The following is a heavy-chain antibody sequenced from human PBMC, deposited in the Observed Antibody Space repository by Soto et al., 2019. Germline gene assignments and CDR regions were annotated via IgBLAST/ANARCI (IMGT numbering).Heavy chain of an antibody. V-gene: IGHV3-23*01. Sequence: GGSLRLSCAASGFTFSNYAMNWVRQAPGKGLEWVSGISGSGSSTYYADSVKGRFTISRDNSKNRMYLQVHSLRAEDTAAYYCAKAVTISGSFYYGMDVWAQGTKVTVSS. J-gene: IGHJ6*02. CDR1: GFTFSNYA. D-gene: IGHD3-3*01. CDR2: ISGSGSST. CDR3: AKAVTISGSFYYGMDV.